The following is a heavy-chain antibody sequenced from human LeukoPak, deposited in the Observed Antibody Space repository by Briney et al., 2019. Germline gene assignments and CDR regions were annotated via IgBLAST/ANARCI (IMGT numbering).Heavy chain of an antibody. CDR1: GFTVSSNS. CDR3: AKLPERWLQFYYFDY. V-gene: IGHV3-66*04. CDR2: IYSGGST. D-gene: IGHD5-24*01. Sequence: GGSLRLSCAASGFTVSSNSMTWVRQAPGKGLEWVSVIYSGGSTYYADSVKGRFTISRDKNTLYLQMNSLRADDTAVYYCAKLPERWLQFYYFDYWGQGTLVTVSS. J-gene: IGHJ4*02.